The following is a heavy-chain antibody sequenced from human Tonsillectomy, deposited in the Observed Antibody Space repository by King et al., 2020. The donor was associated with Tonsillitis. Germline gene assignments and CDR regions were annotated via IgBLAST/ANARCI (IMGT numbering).Heavy chain of an antibody. CDR2: IISKANRYAT. V-gene: IGHV3-73*01. CDR3: TRPGGSGTRWAFDI. Sequence: QLVQSGGGLVQPGGSLKLSCAASGFTFSGSAMHWVRQASGKGLEWVGRIISKANRYATAYAASVKGRFTIARDDSKKTAYLQMNSLKTEDTAVYYCTRPGGSGTRWAFDIWGQGTMVTVSS. CDR1: GFTFSGSA. J-gene: IGHJ3*02. D-gene: IGHD3-10*01.